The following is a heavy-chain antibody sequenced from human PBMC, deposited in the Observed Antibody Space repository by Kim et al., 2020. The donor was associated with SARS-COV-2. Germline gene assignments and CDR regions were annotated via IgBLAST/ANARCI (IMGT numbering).Heavy chain of an antibody. CDR3: AHSGLEWLDSVFDI. D-gene: IGHD3-3*01. Sequence: ASVKVSCKASGYTFTSYAMNWVRQAPGQGLEWMGWINTNTGNPTYAQGFTGRFVFSLDTSVSTAYLQISSLKAEDTAVYYCAHSGLEWLDSVFDIWGQGTMVTVSS. V-gene: IGHV7-4-1*02. CDR1: GYTFTSYA. CDR2: INTNTGNP. J-gene: IGHJ3*02.